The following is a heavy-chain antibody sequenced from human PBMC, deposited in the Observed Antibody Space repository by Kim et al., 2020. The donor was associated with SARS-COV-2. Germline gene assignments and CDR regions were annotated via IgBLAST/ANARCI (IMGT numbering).Heavy chain of an antibody. CDR3: ARMSVDGYIYDD. J-gene: IGHJ4*02. Sequence: GGSLRLSCTASGFTVSRNYVSWVRQAPGKGLQWVSLIHPDGTTFYADSLKGRFTLSRDDSRDTVSLQMDSLRAEDTALYFCARMSVDGYIYDDWGQGTLVIVSS. D-gene: IGHD5-12*01. V-gene: IGHV3-66*01. CDR1: GFTVSRNY. CDR2: IHPDGTT.